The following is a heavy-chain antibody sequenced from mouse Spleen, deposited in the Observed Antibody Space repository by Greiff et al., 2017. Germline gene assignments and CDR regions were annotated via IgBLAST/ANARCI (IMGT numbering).Heavy chain of an antibody. V-gene: IGHV3-6*01. CDR2: ISYDGSN. J-gene: IGHJ4*01. Sequence: EVQLQESGPGLVKPSQSLSLTCSVTGYSITSGYYWNWIRQFPGNKLEWMGYISYDGSNNYNPSLKNRISITRDTSKNQFFLKLNSVTTEDTATYYCASSYSCYAMDYWGQGTSVTVSS. CDR1: GYSITSGYY. CDR3: ASSYSCYAMDY. D-gene: IGHD2-10*01.